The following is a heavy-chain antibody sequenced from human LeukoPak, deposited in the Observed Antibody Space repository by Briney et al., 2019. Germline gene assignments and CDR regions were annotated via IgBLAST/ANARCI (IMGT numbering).Heavy chain of an antibody. V-gene: IGHV3-66*01. CDR3: ARGSGWYF. CDR1: GFTFSSYW. D-gene: IGHD6-19*01. J-gene: IGHJ4*02. CDR2: IYSGGST. Sequence: GGSLRLSCAASGFTFSSYWMSWVRQAPGEGLEWVSVIYSGGSTYYADSVKGRFTISRDNSKNTLYLQMNSLRAEDTAVYYCARGSGWYFWGQGTLVTVSS.